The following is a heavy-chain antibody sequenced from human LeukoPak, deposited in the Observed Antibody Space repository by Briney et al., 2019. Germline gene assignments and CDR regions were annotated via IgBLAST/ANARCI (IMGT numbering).Heavy chain of an antibody. V-gene: IGHV1-2*02. J-gene: IGHJ2*01. Sequence: ASVKVSCKASGYTFTGYYMHWVRQAPGQGLEWMGWINPNSGGTNYAQKFQGRVTMTRDTSISTAYMELSSLRSEDTAVYYCAREAADSSGYSMWWYFDLWGRGTLVTVSS. CDR1: GYTFTGYY. CDR2: INPNSGGT. D-gene: IGHD3-22*01. CDR3: AREAADSSGYSMWWYFDL.